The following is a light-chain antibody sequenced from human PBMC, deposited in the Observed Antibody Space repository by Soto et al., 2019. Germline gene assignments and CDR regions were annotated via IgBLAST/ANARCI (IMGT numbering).Light chain of an antibody. J-gene: IGKJ5*01. V-gene: IGKV3-15*01. Sequence: IVLTESQATLSVSAGDRATLSCSASQSVSSNLAWYQQKPGQAPRLLIFDASTRATGVAARFSGSGSGTEFTLTISSLQSEDSAVYYCQQYNIWPPITFGQGTRLEIK. CDR2: DAS. CDR3: QQYNIWPPIT. CDR1: QSVSSN.